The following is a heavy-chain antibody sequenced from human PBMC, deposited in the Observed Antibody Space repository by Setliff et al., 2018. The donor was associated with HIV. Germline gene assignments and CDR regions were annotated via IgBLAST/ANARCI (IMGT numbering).Heavy chain of an antibody. CDR2: INQDGIDK. Sequence: GSLRLSCAASGFTFRSYWMSWVRQAPGKGLEWVANINQDGIDKYYVDSVNGRFTISRDNAKNSVYLQMDSLRAEDTAVYYCVKDAYSTGKPGISWGQGTQVTVSS. V-gene: IGHV3-7*05. CDR3: VKDAYSTGKPGIS. D-gene: IGHD2-8*02. J-gene: IGHJ4*02. CDR1: GFTFRSYW.